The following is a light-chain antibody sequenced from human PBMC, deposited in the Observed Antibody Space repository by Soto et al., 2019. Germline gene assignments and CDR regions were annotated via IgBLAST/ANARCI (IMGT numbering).Light chain of an antibody. V-gene: IGKV1-27*01. CDR3: QKYNSALGT. J-gene: IGKJ5*01. Sequence: DIQMTQSPSSLSASVGDRVTVTCRASQGISNYLAWYQQKPGKVPKLLIYAASTLQSGVPSRFSGSGSGTDFTLTISSLQPEDVATYYCQKYNSALGTFGQGTRLEIK. CDR2: AAS. CDR1: QGISNY.